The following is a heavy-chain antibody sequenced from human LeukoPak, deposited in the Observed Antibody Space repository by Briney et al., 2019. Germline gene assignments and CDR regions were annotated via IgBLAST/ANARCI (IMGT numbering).Heavy chain of an antibody. J-gene: IGHJ6*03. Sequence: PSETLSLTCAVYGGSFSGYYWSWIRQPPGKGLEWIGEINHSGSTNYNPSLKSRVTISVDTSKNQFSLKLSSVTAADTAVYYCARRQLVYAGTTGMDVWGKGTTVTISS. D-gene: IGHD6-13*01. V-gene: IGHV4-34*01. CDR1: GGSFSGYY. CDR3: ARRQLVYAGTTGMDV. CDR2: INHSGST.